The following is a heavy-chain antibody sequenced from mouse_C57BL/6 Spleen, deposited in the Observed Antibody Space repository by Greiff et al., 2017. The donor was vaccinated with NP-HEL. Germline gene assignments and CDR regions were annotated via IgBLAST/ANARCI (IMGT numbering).Heavy chain of an antibody. CDR3: ARRAHYYGSSYVSWYFDV. CDR1: GYTFTTYP. D-gene: IGHD1-1*01. J-gene: IGHJ1*03. Sequence: QVQLQQSGAELVKPGASVKMSCKASGYTFTTYPIEWMKQNHGKSLEWIGNFHPYNDDTKYNEKFKGKATLTVEKSSSTVYLELSRLTSDDSAVYYCARRAHYYGSSYVSWYFDVWGTGTTVTVSS. V-gene: IGHV1-47*01. CDR2: FHPYNDDT.